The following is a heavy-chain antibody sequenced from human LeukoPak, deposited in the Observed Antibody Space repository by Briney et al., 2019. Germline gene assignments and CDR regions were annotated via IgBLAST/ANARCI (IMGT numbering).Heavy chain of an antibody. CDR2: ISSSSSYI. CDR1: GFTFSSYS. CDR3: AKDYVSGDGYWDFDY. J-gene: IGHJ4*02. Sequence: GGSLRLSCAASGFTFSSYSMNWVRQAPGKGLEWVSSISSSSSYIYYADSVKGRFTISRDNSKNTMSMEMNSLRVEDTGVYFCAKDYVSGDGYWDFDYWGQGILVIVSS. V-gene: IGHV3-21*04. D-gene: IGHD5-24*01.